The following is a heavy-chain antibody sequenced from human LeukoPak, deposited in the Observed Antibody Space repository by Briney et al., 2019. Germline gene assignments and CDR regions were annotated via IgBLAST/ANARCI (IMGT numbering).Heavy chain of an antibody. CDR2: MNPNSGNT. CDR3: ARVTRIAARSGGLRDYYMDV. Sequence: ASVKVSCKASGYTFTSYDINWVRQATGQGLEWMGWMNPNSGNTGYAQKFQGRVTMTRNTSISTAYMELSSLRSEDTAVYYCARVTRIAARSGGLRDYYMDVWGKGTTVTVSS. V-gene: IGHV1-8*01. CDR1: GYTFTSYD. D-gene: IGHD6-6*01. J-gene: IGHJ6*03.